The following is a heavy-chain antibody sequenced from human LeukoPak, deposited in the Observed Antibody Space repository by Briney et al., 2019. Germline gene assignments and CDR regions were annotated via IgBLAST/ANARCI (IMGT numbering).Heavy chain of an antibody. CDR1: GGSISSINYP. CDR2: IYYPGST. J-gene: IGHJ4*02. D-gene: IGHD6-13*01. Sequence: ASETLSLTCTVSGGSISSINYPWAWIRQPPGKGLEWIGTIYYPGSTYYNPSLKSRVTISVDTSKNQFSLRLSSVTVADTAMYYCTSDRRISWIYYWGQGTLVTVSS. CDR3: TSDRRISWIYY. V-gene: IGHV4-39*01.